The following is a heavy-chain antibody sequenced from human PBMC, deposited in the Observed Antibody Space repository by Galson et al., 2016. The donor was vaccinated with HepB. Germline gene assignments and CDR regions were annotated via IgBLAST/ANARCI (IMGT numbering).Heavy chain of an antibody. CDR2: IYYSGST. D-gene: IGHD5-18*01. Sequence: ETLSLTCTVSGGSISSSSYYWGWIRQPPGKGLEWIGSIYYSGSTYYNPSLQSRVTISVDTSKNQFSLKMSSVTAADTAVYYCARRFRYTYGPPYGMDVWGQGTAVTVSS. CDR3: ARRFRYTYGPPYGMDV. V-gene: IGHV4-39*01. CDR1: GGSISSSSYY. J-gene: IGHJ6*02.